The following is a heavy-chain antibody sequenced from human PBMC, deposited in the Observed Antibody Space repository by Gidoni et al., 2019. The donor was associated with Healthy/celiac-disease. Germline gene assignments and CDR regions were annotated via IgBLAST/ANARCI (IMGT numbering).Heavy chain of an antibody. CDR3: AKDPKQWLDPEYFQH. V-gene: IGHV3-23*01. D-gene: IGHD6-19*01. J-gene: IGHJ1*01. CDR2: ISGSGGST. CDR1: GVPFRSYA. Sequence: EVQLLESGGGLVQPGGSLSHSCAASGVPFRSYALSWVRQAPGKGLECVSAISGSGGSTYYAVSVKGRFTISRDNSKNTLYLQMNSLRAEDTAVYYCAKDPKQWLDPEYFQHWGQGTLVTVSS.